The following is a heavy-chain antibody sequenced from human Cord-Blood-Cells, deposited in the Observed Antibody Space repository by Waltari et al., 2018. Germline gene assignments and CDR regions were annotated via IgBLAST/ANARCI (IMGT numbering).Heavy chain of an antibody. CDR1: AGSFSGYY. V-gene: IGHV4-34*01. D-gene: IGHD6-13*01. CDR3: ASRTGYSSSWGSYYYYMDV. CDR2: INHSGST. Sequence: QVQLQQWGAGLLKPSETLSLTCAVHAGSFSGYYCSWIRPPPGKGLEWIGEINHSGSTNYNPSLKSRVTISVDTSKNQFSLKLSSVTAADTAVYYCASRTGYSSSWGSYYYYMDVWGKGTTVTVSS. J-gene: IGHJ6*03.